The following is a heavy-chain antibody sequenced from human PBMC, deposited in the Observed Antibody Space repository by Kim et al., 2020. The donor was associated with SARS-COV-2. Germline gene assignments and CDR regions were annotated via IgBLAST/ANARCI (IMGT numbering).Heavy chain of an antibody. Sequence: SETLSLTCTVSGGSISSYYWSWIRQPPGKGLEWIGYIYYSGSTNYNPSLKSRVTISVDTSKNQFSLKLSSVTAADTAVYYCASVYGDYDDAFDIWGQGTMVTVSS. D-gene: IGHD4-17*01. CDR3: ASVYGDYDDAFDI. J-gene: IGHJ3*02. CDR2: IYYSGST. CDR1: GGSISSYY. V-gene: IGHV4-59*13.